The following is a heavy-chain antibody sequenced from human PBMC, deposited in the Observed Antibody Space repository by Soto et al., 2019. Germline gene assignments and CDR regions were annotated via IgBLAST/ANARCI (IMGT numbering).Heavy chain of an antibody. V-gene: IGHV4-4*07. D-gene: IGHD2-2*01. Sequence: SETLSLTCTVSGGSISNYNWNWIRQSAGKGLEWIGRIYSNGITYYSPSLKSRVTMSVDTFNNQISLKLGSVTAADTAMYYCARERTYQLSGDDALDIWGLGTMVT. CDR3: ARERTYQLSGDDALDI. CDR2: IYSNGIT. J-gene: IGHJ3*02. CDR1: GGSISNYN.